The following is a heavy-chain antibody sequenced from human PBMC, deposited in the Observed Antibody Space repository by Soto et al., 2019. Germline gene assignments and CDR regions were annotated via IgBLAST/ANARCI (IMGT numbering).Heavy chain of an antibody. Sequence: EVQLVESGGSLVQPGGSLRLSCVASGFTFNLYAIHWVRQAPGKGLEYVSAISSNGGITYYANSVKDRFTITRDNSKNTLYLQMGSLRAEDMAVYYCARGKPNCSVGTCYPVTACDFWGQGTRVTVSS. CDR1: GFTFNLYA. D-gene: IGHD2-15*01. CDR2: ISSNGGIT. J-gene: IGHJ3*01. V-gene: IGHV3-64*01. CDR3: ARGKPNCSVGTCYPVTACDF.